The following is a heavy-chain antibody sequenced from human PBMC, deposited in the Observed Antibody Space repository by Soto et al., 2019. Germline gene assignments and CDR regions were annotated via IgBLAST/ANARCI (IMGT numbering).Heavy chain of an antibody. Sequence: SETLSLTCTVSGGSISSYYWSWIRQPPGKGLEWIGYIYYSGSTNYNPSLKSRVTISVDTSKNQFSLKLSSVTAADTAVYYCARYFIPPIRGWFDPWGQGTLVTVSS. J-gene: IGHJ5*02. CDR1: GGSISSYY. D-gene: IGHD2-15*01. CDR3: ARYFIPPIRGWFDP. CDR2: IYYSGST. V-gene: IGHV4-59*01.